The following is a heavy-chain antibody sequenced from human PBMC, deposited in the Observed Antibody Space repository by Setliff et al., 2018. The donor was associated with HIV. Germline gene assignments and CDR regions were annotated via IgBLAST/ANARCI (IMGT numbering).Heavy chain of an antibody. CDR3: ASRIFYKGIVDY. CDR2: ISSSSDYI. V-gene: IGHV3-21*01. Sequence: LRLSCAVSGFTFSSYSMNWVRQAPGKGLEWVSSISSSSDYIYYADSVEGRFIISRDNAKNSLYLQMNSLRAEDTAVYYCASRIFYKGIVDYWGQGTLVTVSS. J-gene: IGHJ4*02. CDR1: GFTFSSYS. D-gene: IGHD2-8*01.